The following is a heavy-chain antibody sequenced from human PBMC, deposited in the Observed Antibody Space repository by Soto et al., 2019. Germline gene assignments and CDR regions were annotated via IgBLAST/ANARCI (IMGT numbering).Heavy chain of an antibody. CDR2: IIPMFAAT. CDR1: GGSFSDFA. Sequence: QVQLAQSGAEVRKPGSSVKVSCRASGGSFSDFAFSWVRQAPGQGLEWMGGIIPMFAATKYAQRFQDSVTITPDASTKTVYLAMGRLRSDASAVYSCPRGGIVAVPAALSSYDDYTNSRLDSWGQGTLVSVSS. CDR3: PRGGIVAVPAALSSYDDYTNSRLDS. J-gene: IGHJ4*02. V-gene: IGHV1-69*01. D-gene: IGHD2-15*01.